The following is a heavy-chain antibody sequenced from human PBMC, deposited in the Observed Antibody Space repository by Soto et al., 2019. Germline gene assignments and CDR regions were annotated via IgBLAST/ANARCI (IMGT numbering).Heavy chain of an antibody. Sequence: QVQLQGSGPGLVKPSGTLSLTCAVPRGSLGLGTWWGWFRKPPGKGLEWIGEIYRSGGTNYNPSLKSRVTISVDKSKNQFSLKLSSVTAADTAVYYCARGNRDYYYYMDVWGKGTTVTVSS. J-gene: IGHJ6*03. CDR1: RGSLGLGTW. CDR2: IYRSGGT. CDR3: ARGNRDYYYYMDV. V-gene: IGHV4-4*02. D-gene: IGHD3-10*01.